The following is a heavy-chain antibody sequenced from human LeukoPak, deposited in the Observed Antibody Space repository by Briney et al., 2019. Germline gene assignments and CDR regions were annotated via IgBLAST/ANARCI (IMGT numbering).Heavy chain of an antibody. V-gene: IGHV3-48*03. CDR3: ATSIAARRGY. CDR2: ISSSGSTI. J-gene: IGHJ4*02. CDR1: EFTFSSYE. Sequence: PGGSLRLSCAASEFTFSSYEMNWIRQAPGKGLEWVSYISSSGSTIYYADSVKGRFTISRDNAKNSLYLQMNSLRAEDTAVYYCATSIAARRGYWGQGTLVTVSS. D-gene: IGHD6-6*01.